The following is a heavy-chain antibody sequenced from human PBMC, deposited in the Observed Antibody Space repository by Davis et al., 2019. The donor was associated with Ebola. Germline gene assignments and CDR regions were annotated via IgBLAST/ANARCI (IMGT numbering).Heavy chain of an antibody. CDR2: IYYDGST. D-gene: IGHD2-15*01. J-gene: IGHJ4*02. Sequence: SETLSLTCTVSGGSISSYYWSWIRQPPGKGLEWIGNIYYDGSTNYNPSLKSRVTISVDTSKNQFSLRLSSVTAADTALYYCARKVADYSPLGYWGQGTLVTVSS. CDR1: GGSISSYY. V-gene: IGHV4-59*08. CDR3: ARKVADYSPLGY.